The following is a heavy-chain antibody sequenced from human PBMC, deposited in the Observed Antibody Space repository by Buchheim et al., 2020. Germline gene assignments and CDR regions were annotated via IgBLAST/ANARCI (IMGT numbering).Heavy chain of an antibody. CDR2: INHSGST. Sequence: QVQLQQWGAGLLKPSETLSLTCAVYGGSFSGYYWSWIRQPPGKGLEWIGEINHSGSTNYNPSLKSRVTISVDTSKNQFSLKLSSVTAADTAVYYCARGVSGSSSGYYYYYYGMDVWGQGTT. CDR3: ARGVSGSSSGYYYYYYGMDV. V-gene: IGHV4-34*01. CDR1: GGSFSGYY. D-gene: IGHD6-13*01. J-gene: IGHJ6*02.